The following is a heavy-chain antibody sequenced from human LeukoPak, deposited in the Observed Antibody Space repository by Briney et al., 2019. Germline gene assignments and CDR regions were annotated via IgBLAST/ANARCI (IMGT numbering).Heavy chain of an antibody. Sequence: AAVKVSCKASGYTFTGYYMHWERQAPGQGLEWMGWINPNSGGTNYAQKFQSRVTMTRDTSISTAYMELSRLRSDDTAIYYCARMTPIYYFDYWGQGTLVTVSS. V-gene: IGHV1-2*02. CDR1: GYTFTGYY. D-gene: IGHD2/OR15-2a*01. J-gene: IGHJ4*02. CDR3: ARMTPIYYFDY. CDR2: INPNSGGT.